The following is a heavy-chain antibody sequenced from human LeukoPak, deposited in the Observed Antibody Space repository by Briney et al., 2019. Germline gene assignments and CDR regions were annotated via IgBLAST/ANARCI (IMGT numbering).Heavy chain of an antibody. V-gene: IGHV3-74*03. J-gene: IGHJ3*02. CDR2: ISKDATIT. D-gene: IGHD2/OR15-2a*01. CDR1: AFSINNFW. CDR3: ARSGIGRGFDI. Sequence: GGSLRLSCAASAFSINNFWMHWVRQGPGKGLEWVSRISKDATITTYADSVKGRFTVSRDNVKNMVYLDMNGLRGDDTAVYYCARSGIGRGFDIWGQGATVTVSS.